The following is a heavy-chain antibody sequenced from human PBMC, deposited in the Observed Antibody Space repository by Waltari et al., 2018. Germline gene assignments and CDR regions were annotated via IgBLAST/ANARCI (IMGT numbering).Heavy chain of an antibody. J-gene: IGHJ6*02. CDR1: GGSISSGSYY. Sequence: QVQLQESGPGLVKPSQTLSLTCTVSGGSISSGSYYWSWIRQPAGKGLEWIGYIYTSGSTNYNPSRKSRFTISVDTSKNQFSLKLSSVTAADTAVYYCARDRVVALRSYGMDVWGQGTTVTVSS. D-gene: IGHD2-2*01. V-gene: IGHV4-61*09. CDR2: IYTSGST. CDR3: ARDRVVALRSYGMDV.